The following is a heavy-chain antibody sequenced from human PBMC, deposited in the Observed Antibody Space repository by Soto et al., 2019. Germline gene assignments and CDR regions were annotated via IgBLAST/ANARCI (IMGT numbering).Heavy chain of an antibody. J-gene: IGHJ2*01. CDR2: ISSYNGVT. CDR1: GYTFTDYY. Sequence: ASVKVSCKASGYTFTDYYMHWVRQSPGQGLEWMGWISSYNGVTHYAPKFQGRVTMTRDTSINTAFMELSRLRSDDTAMYYCARPCYSSGWHWYFALWGRGTLVTVSS. D-gene: IGHD6-19*01. CDR3: ARPCYSSGWHWYFAL. V-gene: IGHV1-2*02.